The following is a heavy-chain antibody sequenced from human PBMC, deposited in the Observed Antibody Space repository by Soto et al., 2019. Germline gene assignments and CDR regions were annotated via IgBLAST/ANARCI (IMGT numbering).Heavy chain of an antibody. V-gene: IGHV5-10-1*01. CDR1: GYSFTSYW. CDR3: ARHLHHPGWFDP. Sequence: GESLKISCKGSGYSFTSYWISWVRQMPGKGLEWMGRIDPSDSYTNYSPSFQGHVTISADKSISTAHLQWSSLKASDTAMYYCARHLHHPGWFDPWGQGTLVTVSS. J-gene: IGHJ5*02. CDR2: IDPSDSYT.